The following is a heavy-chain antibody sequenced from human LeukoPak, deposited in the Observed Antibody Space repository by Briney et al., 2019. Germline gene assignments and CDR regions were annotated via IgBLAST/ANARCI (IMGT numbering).Heavy chain of an antibody. Sequence: PAETIGNSCTASGGTISSYSRSRIGQPAGKGLEWIGRIYSSGNTNYNPSLKSRVTMSIDTSKRQFSLNLSSVTAADTAVYYCAAYQQLLAFDYWGAG. CDR1: GGTISSYS. J-gene: IGHJ4*01. CDR3: AAYQQLLAFDY. CDR2: IYSSGNT. D-gene: IGHD2-2*01. V-gene: IGHV4-4*07.